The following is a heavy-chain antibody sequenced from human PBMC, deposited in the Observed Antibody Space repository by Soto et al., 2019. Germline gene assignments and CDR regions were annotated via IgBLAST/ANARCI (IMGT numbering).Heavy chain of an antibody. D-gene: IGHD2-21*02. CDR3: ARTTAAIRLNY. CDR2: THHSGST. V-gene: IGHV4-34*01. J-gene: IGHJ4*02. Sequence: PSETLSLTCAVYGGSLSGNYWGWIRQPPGKGLEWIGETHHSGSTAYNPSLKSRVTISVDTSRNQFSLKLNSVTAADTAVYYCARTTAAIRLNYWSQGTLVTVSS. CDR1: GGSLSGNY.